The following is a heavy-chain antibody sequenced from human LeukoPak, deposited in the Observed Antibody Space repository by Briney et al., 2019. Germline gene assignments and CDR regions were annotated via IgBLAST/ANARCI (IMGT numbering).Heavy chain of an antibody. D-gene: IGHD2-15*01. J-gene: IGHJ4*02. CDR1: GYTFTRYD. V-gene: IGHV1-8*03. CDR2: MNTKSGNT. Sequence: ASVNVSCKASGYTFTRYDINWARQAAGQGLEWMGWMNTKSGNTGHAQKFQGRVTITRDTSISTVYMELSSLRSEDTAVYFCARVDGSPDYWGQGTLVTVSS. CDR3: ARVDGSPDY.